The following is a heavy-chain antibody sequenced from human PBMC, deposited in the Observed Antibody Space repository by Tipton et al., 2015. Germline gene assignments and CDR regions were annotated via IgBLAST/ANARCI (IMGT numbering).Heavy chain of an antibody. D-gene: IGHD3-22*01. CDR1: GYTFSSYD. J-gene: IGHJ3*02. Sequence: QVQLVQSGAEAKKPGASVKVSCKASGYTFSSYDINWVRQATGQGLEWMGWMNPNSGNTGYAQKFQGRVTMTRNTSISTAYMELSSLRSEDTAVYYCARGRSRITMIVVVTRQDAFDIWGQGTKVTVSS. CDR3: ARGRSRITMIVVVTRQDAFDI. CDR2: MNPNSGNT. V-gene: IGHV1-8*01.